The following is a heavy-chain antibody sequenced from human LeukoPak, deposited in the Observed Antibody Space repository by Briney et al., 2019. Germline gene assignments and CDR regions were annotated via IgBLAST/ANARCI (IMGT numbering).Heavy chain of an antibody. CDR1: GFTFSSYE. J-gene: IGHJ6*04. CDR2: ISSSGRTI. Sequence: GGSLRLSCAASGFTFSSYEMNWVRQAPGKGLEWVSYISSSGRTIYYADSVKGRFTISRDNAKNSLYLQMNSLRAEDTAVYYCAELGITMIGGVWGKGTTVTVSS. CDR3: AELGITMIGGV. D-gene: IGHD3-10*02. V-gene: IGHV3-48*03.